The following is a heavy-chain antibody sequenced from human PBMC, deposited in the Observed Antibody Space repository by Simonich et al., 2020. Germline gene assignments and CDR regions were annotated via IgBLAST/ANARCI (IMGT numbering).Heavy chain of an antibody. V-gene: IGHV1-2*02. CDR3: ARDPVVPAAIRNAFDI. Sequence: QVQLVQSGAEVKKPGASVKVSCKASGYTFTGYYMHWVRQAPGQGLEWRGWINPNRGGTNYAKKCQGRVTMTRDTSISTAYMELSRLRSDDTAVYYCARDPVVPAAIRNAFDIWGQGTMVTVSS. CDR2: INPNRGGT. CDR1: GYTFTGYY. D-gene: IGHD2-2*01. J-gene: IGHJ3*02.